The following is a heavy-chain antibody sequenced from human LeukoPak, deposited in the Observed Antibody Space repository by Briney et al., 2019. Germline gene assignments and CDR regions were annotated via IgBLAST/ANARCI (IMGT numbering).Heavy chain of an antibody. J-gene: IGHJ4*02. CDR2: VWYDGSNK. CDR3: AREAVSSGYRTYYFDY. V-gene: IGHV3-33*01. Sequence: GRSLRLSCAASGFTFSSYGMHWVRQAPGKGLEWVAVVWYDGSNKYYADSVKGRFTISRDNSKNTLYLQMNSLRAEDTAVYYCAREAVSSGYRTYYFDYWGPGTLVTVSS. CDR1: GFTFSSYG. D-gene: IGHD3-22*01.